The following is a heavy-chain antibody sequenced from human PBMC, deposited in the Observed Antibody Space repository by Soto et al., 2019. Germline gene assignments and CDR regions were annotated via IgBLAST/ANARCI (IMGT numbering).Heavy chain of an antibody. CDR1: GFTFSDYT. V-gene: IGHV3-23*03. D-gene: IGHD2-8*01. CDR3: ARRTNGYFGY. CDR2: ILADYNT. Sequence: EVQLLEPGGGLVQPGGSLTLSCAASGFTFSDYTMSWVRQAPGKVLECISVILADYNTYYTDSVRGRFTISRDNSKNTLYLEMNSLRAEDTAVYHCARRTNGYFGYWGQGALVTVSS. J-gene: IGHJ4*02.